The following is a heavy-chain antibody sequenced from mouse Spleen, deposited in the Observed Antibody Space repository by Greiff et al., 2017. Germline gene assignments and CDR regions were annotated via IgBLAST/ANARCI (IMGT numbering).Heavy chain of an antibody. J-gene: IGHJ3*01. Sequence: QVQLKQPGAELVRPGTSVKLSCKASGYTFTSYWMHWVKQRPGQGLEWIGVIDPSDSYTNYNQKFKGKATLTVDTSSSTAYMQLSSLTSEDSAVYYCARRYYGSILNDWGQGTLVTVSA. CDR3: ARRYYGSILND. V-gene: IGHV1-59*01. CDR2: IDPSDSYT. D-gene: IGHD1-1*01. CDR1: GYTFTSYW.